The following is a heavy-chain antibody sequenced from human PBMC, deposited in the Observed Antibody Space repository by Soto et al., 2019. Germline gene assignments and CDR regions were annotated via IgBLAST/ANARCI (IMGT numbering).Heavy chain of an antibody. J-gene: IGHJ4*02. D-gene: IGHD1-26*01. CDR2: ISYDGSNK. CDR1: GFTFSSYG. CDR3: AKSTASRIVGATPRWKMAPDY. Sequence: PGGSLRLSCAASGFTFSSYGMHWVRQAPGKGLEWVAVISYDGSNKYYADSVKGRFTISRDNSKNTLYLQMNSLRAEDTAVYYCAKSTASRIVGATPRWKMAPDYWGQGTLVTVSS. V-gene: IGHV3-30*18.